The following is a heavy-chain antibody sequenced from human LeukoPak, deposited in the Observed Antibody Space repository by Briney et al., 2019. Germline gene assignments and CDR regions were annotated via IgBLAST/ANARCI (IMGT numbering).Heavy chain of an antibody. CDR2: ISSSGSTI. CDR3: ARATGDGRHAFDI. V-gene: IGHV3-48*04. CDR1: GLTFSSYS. D-gene: IGHD7-27*01. J-gene: IGHJ3*02. Sequence: GEPLRLSCAASGLTFSSYSMNWVRQAPGKGLEWVSYISSSGSTIYYADSVKGRFTISRDNAKNSLYLQMNSLRAEDTAIYYCARATGDGRHAFDIWGQGTMVTVSS.